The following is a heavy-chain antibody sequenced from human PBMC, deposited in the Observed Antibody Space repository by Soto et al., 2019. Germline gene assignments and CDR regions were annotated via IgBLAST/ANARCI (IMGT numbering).Heavy chain of an antibody. CDR1: GGSISSYY. V-gene: IGHV4-59*01. CDR3: ARVRSGYDHDAFDI. CDR2: IYYSGST. D-gene: IGHD5-12*01. Sequence: LSLTCTVSGGSISSYYWSWIRQPPGKGLEWIGYIYYSGSTNYNPSLKSRVTISVDTSKNQFSLKLSSVTAADTAVYYCARVRSGYDHDAFDIWGQGTMVTVSS. J-gene: IGHJ3*02.